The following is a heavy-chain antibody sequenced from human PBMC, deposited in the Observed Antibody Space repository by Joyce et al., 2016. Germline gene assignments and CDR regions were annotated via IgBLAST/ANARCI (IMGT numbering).Heavy chain of an antibody. CDR2: IYYSETT. CDR3: FSGYSSRYYMDV. Sequence: QLQLQESGPGLVKPSETLSLPCTVSGVSISSSVYYWGWIRQPPGKGLEWIGSIYYSETTYYNPSLKRRVTISVDTSKNQFSLKLSSVTAADTAIYCCFSGYSSRYYMDVWGEGTTVTVSS. J-gene: IGHJ6*03. CDR1: GVSISSSVYY. V-gene: IGHV4-39*07. D-gene: IGHD6-13*01.